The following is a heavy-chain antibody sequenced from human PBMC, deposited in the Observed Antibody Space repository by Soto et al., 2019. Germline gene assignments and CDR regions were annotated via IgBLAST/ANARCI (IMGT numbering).Heavy chain of an antibody. CDR3: ARGEDAFFYYGLDV. Sequence: PSETLSLTGTVSGGSITSSYWSWIRRPPGKGLEWIAYIYDTGISGYTPSTSYNPSLKSRVTMSVDTSKSQFSLKLTSVTAADAAVYYCARGEDAFFYYGLDVCGQGITVTFSS. CDR2: IYDTGISGYTPST. J-gene: IGHJ6*02. V-gene: IGHV4-59*01. CDR1: GGSITSSY.